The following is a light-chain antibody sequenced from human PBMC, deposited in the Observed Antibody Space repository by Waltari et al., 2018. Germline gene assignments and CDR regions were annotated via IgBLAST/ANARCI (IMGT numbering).Light chain of an antibody. CDR2: GAS. J-gene: IGKJ3*01. CDR1: QRINSN. V-gene: IGKV3-15*01. Sequence: EIVMTQSPATLSVSPGERATLSCRASQRINSNLAWYQQKPGQAPRLLIYGASTRATGIPARFAGTGSGTEFTLTISSLQSEDFAVYYCQQYNNWQTFGPGTKVDIK. CDR3: QQYNNWQT.